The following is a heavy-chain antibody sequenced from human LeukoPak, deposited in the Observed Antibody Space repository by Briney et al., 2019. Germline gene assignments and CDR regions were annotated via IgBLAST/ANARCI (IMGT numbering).Heavy chain of an antibody. CDR1: GGSISSYY. D-gene: IGHD1-14*01. Sequence: PSETLSLTCTVYGGSISSYYWSWIRQPPGKGLEWIGYIYYNGSTNYNPSLKSRVTISVDRSKNQFSLNLSSVTAADTAVYYCARVGLRNFYYYGMDVWGQGTTVTVSS. CDR3: ARVGLRNFYYYGMDV. V-gene: IGHV4-59*01. J-gene: IGHJ6*02. CDR2: IYYNGST.